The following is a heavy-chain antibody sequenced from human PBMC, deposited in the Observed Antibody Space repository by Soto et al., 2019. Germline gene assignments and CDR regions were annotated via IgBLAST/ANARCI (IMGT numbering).Heavy chain of an antibody. V-gene: IGHV4-34*01. CDR2: INHSGST. CDR3: ARAPPGVLMVYALWFAP. Sequence: SETLSLTCAVYGGSFSGYYWSWIRQPPGKGLEWIGEINHSGSTNYNPSLKSRVTISVDTSKNQFSLKLSSVTAADTAVYYCARAPPGVLMVYALWFAPWGQGTLVTVSS. CDR1: GGSFSGYY. J-gene: IGHJ5*02. D-gene: IGHD2-8*01.